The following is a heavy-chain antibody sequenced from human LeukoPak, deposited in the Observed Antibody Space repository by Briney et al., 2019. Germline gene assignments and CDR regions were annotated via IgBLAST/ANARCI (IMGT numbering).Heavy chain of an antibody. J-gene: IGHJ5*02. D-gene: IGHD3-10*01. Sequence: GGSVPLSCSASGFTFSTSAMHWVRQAPGKGLEYVSAISSNGGSTYYADSVKGRFTISRDNSKNTLHLQMSSLRAEDTAVYYCVGVRWFGGSNWFDPWGQGTLATVSS. CDR2: ISSNGGST. CDR3: VGVRWFGGSNWFDP. CDR1: GFTFSTSA. V-gene: IGHV3-64D*09.